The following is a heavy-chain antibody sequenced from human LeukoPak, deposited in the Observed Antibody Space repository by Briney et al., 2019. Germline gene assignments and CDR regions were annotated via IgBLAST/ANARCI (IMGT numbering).Heavy chain of an antibody. Sequence: SVKVSCKASGGTFSSYAISWVRQAPGQGLEWMGGIIPIFGTANYAQKFQGRVTITADESTSTAYMELSSLRSEDTAVYYCASADTVEMATISLDYWGQGTLVTVSS. D-gene: IGHD5-24*01. J-gene: IGHJ4*02. CDR1: GGTFSSYA. CDR2: IIPIFGTA. V-gene: IGHV1-69*13. CDR3: ASADTVEMATISLDY.